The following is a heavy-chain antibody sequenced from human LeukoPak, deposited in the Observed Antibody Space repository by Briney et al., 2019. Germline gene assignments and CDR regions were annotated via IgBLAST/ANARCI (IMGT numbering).Heavy chain of an antibody. J-gene: IGHJ3*02. CDR2: ISWDSGSQ. V-gene: IGHV3-9*01. Sequence: GGSLRLSCVGSGFSLEDFAMHWVRQVPGKGLECVSSISWDSGSQAYTDSVKGRFTISRDNDKNSLYLQMDSLRPEDTAFYYCVKDMGFDLLKDAFHIWGQGTLVTVSS. D-gene: IGHD3-9*01. CDR3: VKDMGFDLLKDAFHI. CDR1: GFSLEDFA.